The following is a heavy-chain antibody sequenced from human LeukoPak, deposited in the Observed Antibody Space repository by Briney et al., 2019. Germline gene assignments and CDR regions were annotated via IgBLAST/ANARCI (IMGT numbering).Heavy chain of an antibody. J-gene: IGHJ5*02. CDR1: GFTFSSYS. CDR3: ARDNSVGDIAWWFDP. V-gene: IGHV3-21*01. D-gene: IGHD3-16*02. Sequence: GGSLRLSCAASGFTFSSYSMNWVRQAPGKGLEWVSSISSSSSYIYYADSVKGRFTISRDNAKNSLYLQMNSLRAEDTAVYYCARDNSVGDIAWWFDPWGQGTLVTVSS. CDR2: ISSSSSYI.